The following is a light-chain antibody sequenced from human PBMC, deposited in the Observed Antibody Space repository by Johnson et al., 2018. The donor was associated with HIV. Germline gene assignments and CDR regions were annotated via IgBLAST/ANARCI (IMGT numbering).Light chain of an antibody. V-gene: IGLV1-51*02. CDR3: GTWDSSLTTYV. CDR2: ENY. Sequence: QSVLTQPPSVSAAPGQKVTISCSGSSSNIGNNYVSWYQQLPGTAPKLLIYENYKRPSGIPARFSGSKSGTSATLGITGLQTGDEADYYCGTWDSSLTTYVFGTGTKVTVL. J-gene: IGLJ1*01. CDR1: SSNIGNNY.